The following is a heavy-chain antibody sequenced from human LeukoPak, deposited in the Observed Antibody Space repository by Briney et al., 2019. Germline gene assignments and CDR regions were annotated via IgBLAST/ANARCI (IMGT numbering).Heavy chain of an antibody. V-gene: IGHV3-7*01. CDR1: GFTFSRYW. CDR3: ASAWSY. Sequence: QPGGPLRLSCAASGFTFSRYWMTWVRQAPGKGLEWVATIRQDGSEKYYVDSVKGRFTVSRDNAKNTLYLQMNSLRVEDTAVYFCASAWSYWGQGALVTVSS. J-gene: IGHJ4*02. CDR2: IRQDGSEK. D-gene: IGHD1-1*01.